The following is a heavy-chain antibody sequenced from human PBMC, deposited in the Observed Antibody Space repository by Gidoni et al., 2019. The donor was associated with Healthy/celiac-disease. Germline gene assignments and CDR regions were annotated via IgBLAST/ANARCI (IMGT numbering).Heavy chain of an antibody. CDR3: ARTPIRNMEYQLPKYAGFDP. CDR1: GGSIRSGGHY. CDR2: IYYSGST. V-gene: IGHV4-31*03. D-gene: IGHD2-2*01. J-gene: IGHJ5*02. Sequence: QVQLQESGPGLVKPSQTLSLTCTVSGGSIRSGGHYWSWIRQHPGKGLEWIGYIYYSGSTYYNPSLKRRVTISVDTSKNQFSVKLSSVTVEDTAVYYCARTPIRNMEYQLPKYAGFDPWGQGTLVTVSS.